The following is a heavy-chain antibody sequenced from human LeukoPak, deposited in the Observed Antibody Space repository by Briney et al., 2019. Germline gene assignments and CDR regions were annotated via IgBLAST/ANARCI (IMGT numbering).Heavy chain of an antibody. J-gene: IGHJ4*02. CDR3: ARDMVRGVFDY. D-gene: IGHD3-10*01. CDR1: GFTFSSYA. V-gene: IGHV3-74*01. CDR2: INSDGSRT. Sequence: GGSLRLSCAASGFTFSSYAMSWVRQAPGKGLVWVSRINSDGSRTSYADSVKGRFTISRDNAKNTLYLQMNSLRAEDTAVYYCARDMVRGVFDYWGQGTLVTVSS.